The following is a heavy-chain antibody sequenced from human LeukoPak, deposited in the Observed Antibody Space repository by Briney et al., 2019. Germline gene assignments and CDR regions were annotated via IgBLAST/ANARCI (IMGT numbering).Heavy chain of an antibody. Sequence: ASVKVSCKAFGYSFTGYHLHWVRQAPRQGLEWMGWVNPKTGGTNYARKVQGMVTMTRDTSINTVNMELSRLPSDDTAVYYCAREFSSKLEWLAYVTGDDAFDVWGQGTMITVS. CDR2: VNPKTGGT. CDR1: GYSFTGYH. J-gene: IGHJ3*01. V-gene: IGHV1-2*02. CDR3: AREFSSKLEWLAYVTGDDAFDV. D-gene: IGHD3-3*01.